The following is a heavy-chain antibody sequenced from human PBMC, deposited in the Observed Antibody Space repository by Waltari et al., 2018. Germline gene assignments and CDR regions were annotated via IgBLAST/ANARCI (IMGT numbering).Heavy chain of an antibody. CDR2: SGTIGDT. Sequence: EVQLVESGGGLVQHGGSLRLSGAASGFTFRASDMHWVRQITGKGLGWVSGSGTIGDTYYPDSMEGRFSISRDDDKNSLHLQMNSLRAGDTAVYYCAKGGLRALWRRVDYFDYWGRGILVTVSA. V-gene: IGHV3-13*01. J-gene: IGHJ4*02. CDR3: AKGGLRALWRRVDYFDY. CDR1: GFTFRASD. D-gene: IGHD3-10*01.